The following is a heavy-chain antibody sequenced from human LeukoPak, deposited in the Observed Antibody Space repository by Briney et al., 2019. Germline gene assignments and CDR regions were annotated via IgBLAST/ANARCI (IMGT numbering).Heavy chain of an antibody. D-gene: IGHD1-26*01. CDR1: GFTFSNAW. CDR2: FRSKTDGGTI. Sequence: GGSLRLSCAASGFTFSNAWMSWVRQAPGKGLEWVGRFRSKTDGGTIDYAAPVKGRFTISRDDSRNTLYLQMNSLKTEDTAVYYCTTVITGAPKDDYWGQGTLVTVSS. CDR3: TTVITGAPKDDY. J-gene: IGHJ4*02. V-gene: IGHV3-15*05.